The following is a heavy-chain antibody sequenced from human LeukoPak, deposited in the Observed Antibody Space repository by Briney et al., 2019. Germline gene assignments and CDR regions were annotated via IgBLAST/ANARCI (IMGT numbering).Heavy chain of an antibody. CDR2: ISSSGSTI. Sequence: GGSLRLSCEASGFTFSSYEMNWVRQAPGKGLEWVSYISSSGSTIYYADSVKGRFTISRDNAKNSLYLQMNSLRAEDTAVYYCARGGFGPSDALDIWGQGTMVTVSS. V-gene: IGHV3-48*03. CDR1: GFTFSSYE. J-gene: IGHJ3*02. D-gene: IGHD3-10*01. CDR3: ARGGFGPSDALDI.